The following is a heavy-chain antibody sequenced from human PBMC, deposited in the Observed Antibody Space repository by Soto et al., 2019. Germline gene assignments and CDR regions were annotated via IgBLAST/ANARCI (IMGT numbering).Heavy chain of an antibody. Sequence: PSETLSLTCAVSGGSISSGGYSWSWIRQPPGKGLEWIGYIYHSGSTYYNPSLKSRVTISVDRSKNQFSLKLSSVTAADTAVYYCARGQYDFWSGYRRNWFDPWGQGTLVTVSS. D-gene: IGHD3-3*01. CDR2: IYHSGST. CDR1: GGSISSGGYS. CDR3: ARGQYDFWSGYRRNWFDP. J-gene: IGHJ5*02. V-gene: IGHV4-30-2*01.